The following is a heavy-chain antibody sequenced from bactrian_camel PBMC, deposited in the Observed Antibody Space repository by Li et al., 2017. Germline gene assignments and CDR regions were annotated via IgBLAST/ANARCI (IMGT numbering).Heavy chain of an antibody. J-gene: IGHJ4*01. CDR2: IYTHNGST. V-gene: IGHV3S54*01. CDR3: ALAPLHQGGLGDWDVAEEYNY. D-gene: IGHD1*01. CDR1: AYMHSRMS. Sequence: HVQLVESGGGSVQAGGSLRLTCVASAYMHSRMSMAWFRQAPGKEREAVAGIYTHNGSTYYADSVKGRFTISQDNAKKTVYLQMDSLKPEDTAMYYCALAPLHQGGLGDWDVAEEYNYWGQGTQVTVS.